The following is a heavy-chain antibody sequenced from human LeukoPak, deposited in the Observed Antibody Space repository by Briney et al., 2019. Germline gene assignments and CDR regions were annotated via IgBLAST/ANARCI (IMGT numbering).Heavy chain of an antibody. V-gene: IGHV3-23*01. CDR2: INGGGGNT. Sequence: GGSLRLSCAASGFTFNSYAMSWVRQAPGKGLEWVSAINGGGGNTYYADSVKGRFTISRDNSKNMVYLQMNSLRADDTAVYYCAKSVVVITSRFDDWGQGALVTVSS. CDR1: GFTFNSYA. J-gene: IGHJ4*02. D-gene: IGHD2-15*01. CDR3: AKSVVVITSRFDD.